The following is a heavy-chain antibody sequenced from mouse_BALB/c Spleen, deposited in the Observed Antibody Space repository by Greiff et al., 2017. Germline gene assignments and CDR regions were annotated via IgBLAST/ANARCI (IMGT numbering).Heavy chain of an antibody. CDR1: GYTFTSYY. D-gene: IGHD2-10*01. Sequence: QVQLQQSGAELVKPGASVKLSCKASGYTFTSYYMYWVKQRPGQGLEWIGEINPSNGGTNFNEKFKSKATLTVDKSSSTAYMQLSSLTSEDSAVYYCTRERAYYGNYGFAYWGQGTLVTVSA. CDR2: INPSNGGT. CDR3: TRERAYYGNYGFAY. J-gene: IGHJ3*01. V-gene: IGHV1S81*02.